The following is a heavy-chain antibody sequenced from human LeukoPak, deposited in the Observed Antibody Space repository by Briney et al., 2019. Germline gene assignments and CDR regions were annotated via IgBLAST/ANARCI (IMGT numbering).Heavy chain of an antibody. Sequence: ASVKVSCKASGYTFTGYYMHWVRQAPGQGLEWMGWINPNSGGTNYAQKFQGRVTMTRDTSISTAYMELSRLRSDGTAVYYCARDGDSSGWYHFDYWGQGTLVTVSS. CDR2: INPNSGGT. J-gene: IGHJ4*02. CDR1: GYTFTGYY. D-gene: IGHD6-19*01. V-gene: IGHV1-2*02. CDR3: ARDGDSSGWYHFDY.